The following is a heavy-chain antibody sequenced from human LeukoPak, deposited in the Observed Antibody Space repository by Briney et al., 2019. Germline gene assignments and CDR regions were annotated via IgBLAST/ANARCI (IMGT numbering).Heavy chain of an antibody. CDR3: ARDLYYYDSSGSYPMGY. CDR1: GFTFSDYY. V-gene: IGHV3-11*01. CDR2: ISSSGSTI. J-gene: IGHJ4*02. D-gene: IGHD3-22*01. Sequence: KAGGSLRLSCAASGFTFSDYYMSWIRQAPGKGLEWVSYISSSGSTIYYADSVKGRFTISRDNAKNSLYLQMNSLRAEDTAVYYCARDLYYYDSSGSYPMGYWGQGTLVTVSS.